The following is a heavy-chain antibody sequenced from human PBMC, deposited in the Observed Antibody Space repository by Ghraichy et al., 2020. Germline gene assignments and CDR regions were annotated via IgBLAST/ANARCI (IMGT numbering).Heavy chain of an antibody. CDR2: IYYSGST. Sequence: TISLTCTVSGGSISSYYWSWIRQPPGKGLEWIGYIYYSGSTNYNPSLKSRVTISVDTSKNQFSLKLSSVTAADTAVYYCARAGGQLEYYYYYGMDVWGQGTTVTVSS. D-gene: IGHD2-2*01. CDR3: ARAGGQLEYYYYYGMDV. V-gene: IGHV4-59*01. CDR1: GGSISSYY. J-gene: IGHJ6*02.